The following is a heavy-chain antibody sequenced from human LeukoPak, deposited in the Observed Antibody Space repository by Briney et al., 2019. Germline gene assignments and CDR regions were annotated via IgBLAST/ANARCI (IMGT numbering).Heavy chain of an antibody. CDR2: INPNSGGT. J-gene: IGHJ4*02. CDR1: GYTFTGYY. CDR3: ARGPVLPWFGDLFDY. D-gene: IGHD3-10*01. Sequence: GASVKVSCKASGYTFTGYYMHWVRQAPGQGLEWMGWINPNSGGTNYAQKFQGRVTMTRDTSISTAYMELSRLRSDDTAVYYCARGPVLPWFGDLFDYWGQGTLVTVSS. V-gene: IGHV1-2*02.